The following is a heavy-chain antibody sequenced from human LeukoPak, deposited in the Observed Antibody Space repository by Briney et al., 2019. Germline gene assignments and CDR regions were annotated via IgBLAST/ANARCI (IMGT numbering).Heavy chain of an antibody. CDR2: IIPIFGTA. Sequence: ASVKVSCKASGGTFSSYAISWVRQAPGQGLEWMGGIIPIFGTANYARKFQGRVTITADKSTSTAYMELSSLRSEDTAVYYCARDALGSGSQYWGQGTLVTVSS. D-gene: IGHD3-10*01. CDR3: ARDALGSGSQY. CDR1: GGTFSSYA. J-gene: IGHJ4*02. V-gene: IGHV1-69*06.